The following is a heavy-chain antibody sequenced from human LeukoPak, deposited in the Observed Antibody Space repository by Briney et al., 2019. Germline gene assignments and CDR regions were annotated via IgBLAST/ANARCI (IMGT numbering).Heavy chain of an antibody. CDR1: GGTCSSYA. Sequence: VASVKVSCKASGGTCSSYAISWVRQAPGHGLEWMGGIIPIFGTANYAQKFQGRVTITTDESTSTAYMELSSLRSEDPAVYYCARACRQQLVGCFDYWGQGTLVTVSS. D-gene: IGHD6-13*01. J-gene: IGHJ4*02. CDR2: IIPIFGTA. CDR3: ARACRQQLVGCFDY. V-gene: IGHV1-69*05.